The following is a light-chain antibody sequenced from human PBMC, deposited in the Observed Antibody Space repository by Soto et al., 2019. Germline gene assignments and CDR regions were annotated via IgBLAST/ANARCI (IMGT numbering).Light chain of an antibody. CDR3: QQRSSWPPWT. CDR1: QSVGSY. Sequence: EIVLTQSPATLSLSPGERATLSCRASQSVGSYLAWYQQKPGQAPRLLIYDASNRATDIPARFSGSGSRTDFTLTISSLEPEDFAVYYGQQRSSWPPWTFGQGTKVEIK. J-gene: IGKJ1*01. V-gene: IGKV3-11*01. CDR2: DAS.